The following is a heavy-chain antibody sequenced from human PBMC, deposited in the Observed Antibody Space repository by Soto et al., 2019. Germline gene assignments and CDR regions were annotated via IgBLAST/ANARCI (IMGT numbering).Heavy chain of an antibody. Sequence: QVQLVESGGGVVQPGRSLRLSCAASGFTFSSYGMHWVLQAPGKGLEWVAVISYDGSNKYYADSVKGRFTISRDNSKNTLYLQMNSLRAEDTAVYYCAKDSWNDEEGAFDIWGQGTMVTVSS. V-gene: IGHV3-30*18. CDR2: ISYDGSNK. CDR3: AKDSWNDEEGAFDI. J-gene: IGHJ3*02. D-gene: IGHD1-1*01. CDR1: GFTFSSYG.